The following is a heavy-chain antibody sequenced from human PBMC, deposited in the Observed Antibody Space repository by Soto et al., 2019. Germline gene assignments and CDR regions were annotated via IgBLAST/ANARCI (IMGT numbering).Heavy chain of an antibody. D-gene: IGHD3-9*01. Sequence: ETLYLTCSVSGGSISSFTYYWGWILQPPGKGLEWIGTVYYNENTYYNPSLESRVTITVDTAKNQFSLSLRSVTAADTAMYFCARRERYYGSPGWFDPWGPGTLVTVSS. CDR2: VYYNENT. V-gene: IGHV4-39*01. CDR1: GGSISSFTYY. CDR3: ARRERYYGSPGWFDP. J-gene: IGHJ5*02.